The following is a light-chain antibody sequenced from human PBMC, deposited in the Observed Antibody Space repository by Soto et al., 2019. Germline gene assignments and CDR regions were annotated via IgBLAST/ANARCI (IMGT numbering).Light chain of an antibody. J-gene: IGLJ3*02. CDR3: NSYTSQNTRV. Sequence: QSVLTQPASVSGSPGQSITISCTGTSSDVGGYNHVSRYQQHPGKAPKLIIYEVTNRPSGVSSRFSGSKSGNTASLTISGLQAEDEADYFCNSYTSQNTRVFGGGTKLTVL. CDR2: EVT. V-gene: IGLV2-14*01. CDR1: SSDVGGYNH.